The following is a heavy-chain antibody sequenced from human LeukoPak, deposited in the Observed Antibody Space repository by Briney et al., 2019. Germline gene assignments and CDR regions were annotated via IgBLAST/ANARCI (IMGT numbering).Heavy chain of an antibody. CDR2: IWYGGTND. V-gene: IGHV3-33*08. D-gene: IGHD3-22*01. CDR3: ARAAFDSIGYYLFDY. Sequence: GGSLRLSCAASGFTFSSYEMNWVRQAPGKGLEWVAVIWYGGTNDYYADSVKGRFTISRDNSRNTLYLQMNSLRTEDTAVYSCARAAFDSIGYYLFDYWGQGTLVTVSS. CDR1: GFTFSSYE. J-gene: IGHJ4*02.